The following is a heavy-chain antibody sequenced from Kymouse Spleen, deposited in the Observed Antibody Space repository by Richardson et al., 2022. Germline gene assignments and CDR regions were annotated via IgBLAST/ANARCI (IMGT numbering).Heavy chain of an antibody. D-gene: IGHD5-18,IGHD5-18*01. CDR2: IWYDGSNK. CDR3: ARVDTAMAVHWYFDL. V-gene: IGHV3-33*01. CDR1: GFTFSSYG. J-gene: IGHJ2*01. Sequence: QVQLVESGGGVVQPGRSLRLSCAASGFTFSSYGMHWVRQAPGKGLEWVAVIWYDGSNKYYADSVKGRFTISRDNSKNTLYLQMNSLRAEDTAVYYCARVDTAMAVHWYFDLWGRGTLVTVSS.